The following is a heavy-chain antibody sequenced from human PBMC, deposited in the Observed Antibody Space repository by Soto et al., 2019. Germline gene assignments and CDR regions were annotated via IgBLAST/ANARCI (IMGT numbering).Heavy chain of an antibody. V-gene: IGHV4-34*01. CDR1: GGSFSGYY. Sequence: QVQLQQWGAGPLRPLETLSLTSGVSGGSFSGYYWAWIRQSPGKGLEWIGEINDRGSINYNPSLKSRVSVSDDTSKNHYSLNLRSVTAADTAVYYCARESHDILTGPPWVWYFDLWGRGTLVTVSS. CDR2: INDRGSI. J-gene: IGHJ2*01. CDR3: ARESHDILTGPPWVWYFDL. D-gene: IGHD3-9*01.